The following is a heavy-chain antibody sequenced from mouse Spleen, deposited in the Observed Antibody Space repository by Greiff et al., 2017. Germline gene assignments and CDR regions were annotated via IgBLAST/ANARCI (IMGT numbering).Heavy chain of an antibody. CDR1: GFTFSDYG. V-gene: IGHV5-17*01. Sequence: EVQRVESGGGLVKPGGSLKLSCAASGFTFSDYGMHWVRQAPEKGLEWVAYISSGSSTIYYADTVKGRFTISRDNAKNTLFLQMTSLRSEDTAMYYCARTPLGYAMDYWGQGTSVTVSS. J-gene: IGHJ4*01. CDR2: ISSGSSTI. D-gene: IGHD6-1*01. CDR3: ARTPLGYAMDY.